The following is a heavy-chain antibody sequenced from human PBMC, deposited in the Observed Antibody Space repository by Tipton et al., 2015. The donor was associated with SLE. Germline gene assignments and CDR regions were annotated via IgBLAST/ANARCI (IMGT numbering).Heavy chain of an antibody. CDR3: TRGGRTSSWYWRD. CDR1: GFIFDNYA. CDR2: ISWNSGSI. V-gene: IGHV3-9*01. Sequence: SLRLSCAASGFIFDNYAMHWVRQTPGKGLEWVSSISWNSGSIGYADSVKGRFTISRDNAKNSLYLQMNYLGAEDTAVYYCTRGGRTSSWYWRDWGQGTVVTVSS. J-gene: IGHJ4*02. D-gene: IGHD6-13*01.